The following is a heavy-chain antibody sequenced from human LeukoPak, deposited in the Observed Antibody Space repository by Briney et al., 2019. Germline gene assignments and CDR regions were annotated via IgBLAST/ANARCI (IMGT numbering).Heavy chain of an antibody. CDR3: AKADRITGTTTPD. J-gene: IGHJ4*02. CDR1: GGSISSSN. V-gene: IGHV3-23*01. Sequence: GTLSLTCAVSGGSISSSNWWSWVRQPPGKGLEWVSAISGSGGSTYYADSVKGRFTISRDNSKNTLYLQMNSLRAEDTAVYYCAKADRITGTTTPDWGQGTLVTVSS. CDR2: ISGSGGST. D-gene: IGHD1-20*01.